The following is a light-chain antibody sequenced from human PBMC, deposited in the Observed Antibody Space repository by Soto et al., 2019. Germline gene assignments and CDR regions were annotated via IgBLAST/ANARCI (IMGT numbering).Light chain of an antibody. J-gene: IGKJ2*01. V-gene: IGKV1-33*01. CDR3: QQYDNRPPYT. Sequence: DIQMTQSPSSLSASVGDTVTITCQASRDISVYLNWYQQKPGKAPKLLVFDASNLQTGVPSRFSGSGSGTPFTFRISSLQTEDVATYYCQQYDNRPPYTFGQGTKLEI. CDR1: RDISVY. CDR2: DAS.